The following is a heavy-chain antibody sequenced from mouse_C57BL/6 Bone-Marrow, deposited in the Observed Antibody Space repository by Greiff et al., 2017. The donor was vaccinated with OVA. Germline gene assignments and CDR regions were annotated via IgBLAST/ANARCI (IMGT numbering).Heavy chain of an antibody. CDR3: ARPSTAQALYYAMDY. CDR1: GYTFTSYW. Sequence: VQLQQPGAELVRPGSSVKLSCKASGYTFTSYWMHWVKQRPIQGLEWIGNIDPSDSETHYNQKFKDKATLTVDKSSSTAYMQLSSLTSEDSAVYYCARPSTAQALYYAMDYWGQGTSVTVSS. D-gene: IGHD3-2*02. V-gene: IGHV1-52*01. CDR2: IDPSDSET. J-gene: IGHJ4*01.